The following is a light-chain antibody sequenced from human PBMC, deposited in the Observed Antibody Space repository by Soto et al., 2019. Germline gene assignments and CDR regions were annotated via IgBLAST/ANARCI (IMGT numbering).Light chain of an antibody. V-gene: IGLV1-51*01. CDR1: HSNIGNNF. CDR2: DNN. Sequence: QSVLTQPPSVSAAPGQKGTISCSGSHSNIGNNFVSWYQHVPGTAPKLLIYDNNKQPSGIPERFSGSKPDTSATLVITGLQTRDEASYYCGTWDYRLASVVFGGGTKVTVL. J-gene: IGLJ3*02. CDR3: GTWDYRLASVV.